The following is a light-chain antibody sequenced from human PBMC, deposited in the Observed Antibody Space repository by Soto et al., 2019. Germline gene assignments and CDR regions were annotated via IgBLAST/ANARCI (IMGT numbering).Light chain of an antibody. V-gene: IGKV3-20*01. CDR1: QTVSSGY. Sequence: IVLTQSPGTLSLSPGERATPSCRASQTVSSGYLAWYQQKPGQAPRLLIYGTSARATGIPERFSGSGSGTDFTLTISRLEPEDFAVYYCQQYNNWPPWTFGQGTKVEIK. CDR2: GTS. CDR3: QQYNNWPPWT. J-gene: IGKJ1*01.